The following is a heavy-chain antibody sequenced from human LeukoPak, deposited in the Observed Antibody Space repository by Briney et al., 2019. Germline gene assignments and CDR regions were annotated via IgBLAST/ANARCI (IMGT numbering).Heavy chain of an antibody. V-gene: IGHV4-30-4*01. Sequence: PSETLSLTCTVSGGSISSGDYYWSWIRQPPGKGLEWIGYIYYSGSTYYNPSLKSRVTISVDTSKNQFSLKLSSVTAADTAVYYCARDRITVATLDYWGQGTLVTVSS. J-gene: IGHJ4*02. CDR1: GGSISSGDYY. D-gene: IGHD5-12*01. CDR2: IYYSGST. CDR3: ARDRITVATLDY.